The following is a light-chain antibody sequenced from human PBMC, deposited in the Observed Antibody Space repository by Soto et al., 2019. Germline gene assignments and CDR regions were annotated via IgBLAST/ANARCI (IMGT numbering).Light chain of an antibody. J-gene: IGLJ2*01. CDR3: AAWDGGLNGRVL. Sequence: QSVLSQPPSASGTPGQRVTISCSGNTSNVGSNIVNWYQQLPGTAPKLLIYSNIQRPSGVPDRFSGCKSGTSASLAISGLQSEDEADYYCAAWDGGLNGRVLFGGGTKLTVL. CDR1: TSNVGSNI. CDR2: SNI. V-gene: IGLV1-44*01.